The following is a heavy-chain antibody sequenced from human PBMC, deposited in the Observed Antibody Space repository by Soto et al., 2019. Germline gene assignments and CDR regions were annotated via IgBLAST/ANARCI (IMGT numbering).Heavy chain of an antibody. CDR2: IYHSWST. CDR3: ARGPTVDIVVVTAAIDWFEP. J-gene: IGHJ5*02. Sequence: PSETLSLTCAVSGGSISSGGYSLSWIRHPPGKGLEWIGYIYHSWSTYYNPSLKSRVTISVDRAKNQFSLKLSSVTAADTAVYYCARGPTVDIVVVTAAIDWFEPWGQGTMVTLSS. D-gene: IGHD2-2*01. CDR1: GGSISSGGYS. V-gene: IGHV4-30-2*01.